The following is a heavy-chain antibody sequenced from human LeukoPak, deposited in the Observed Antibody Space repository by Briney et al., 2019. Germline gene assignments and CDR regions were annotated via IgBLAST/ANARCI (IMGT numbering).Heavy chain of an antibody. Sequence: GGSLRLSCAGSGFTFSTYWMTWVRQAPGKGLEWVAVISYDGSKKYYADSVKGRFTISRDNSKNTLYLQMNSLRAEDTAVYYCAKDSDVEQQLVLIFDYWGQGTLVTVSS. J-gene: IGHJ4*02. CDR2: ISYDGSKK. D-gene: IGHD6-13*01. CDR1: GFTFSTYW. V-gene: IGHV3-30*18. CDR3: AKDSDVEQQLVLIFDY.